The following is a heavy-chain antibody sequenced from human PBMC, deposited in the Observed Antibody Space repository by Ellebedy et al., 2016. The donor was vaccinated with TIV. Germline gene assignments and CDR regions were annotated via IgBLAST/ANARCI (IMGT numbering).Heavy chain of an antibody. CDR3: ARVTMGLTADYYYYYGLDV. J-gene: IGHJ6*02. CDR1: GFTFSDYA. Sequence: GESLKISCAASGFTFSDYAMSWFRQAPGKGLEWVSAVSGSGESTYFADSVKGRFTISRDNAENSLYLEMNSLRAGDTAVYYCARVTMGLTADYYYYYGLDVWGQGTTVTVSS. D-gene: IGHD3-3*01. V-gene: IGHV3-23*01. CDR2: VSGSGEST.